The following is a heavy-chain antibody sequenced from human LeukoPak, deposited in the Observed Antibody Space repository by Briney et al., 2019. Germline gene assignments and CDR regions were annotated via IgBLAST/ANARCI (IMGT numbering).Heavy chain of an antibody. D-gene: IGHD6-19*01. CDR3: ARVQELRIAVAPNDY. V-gene: IGHV1-18*01. J-gene: IGHJ4*02. CDR1: GYTFTSCG. CDR2: ISAYNGNT. Sequence: ASVKVSCKASGYTFTSCGISWVRQAPGQGLEWMGWISAYNGNTNYAQKLQGRVTMTTDTSTSTAYMELRSLRSDDTAVYYCARVQELRIAVAPNDYWGQGTLVTVSS.